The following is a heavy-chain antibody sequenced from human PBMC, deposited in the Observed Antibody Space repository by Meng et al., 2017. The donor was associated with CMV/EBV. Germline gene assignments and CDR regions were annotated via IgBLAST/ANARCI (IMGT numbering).Heavy chain of an antibody. D-gene: IGHD2-2*01. V-gene: IGHV3-48*04. CDR2: ISSSSSTI. CDR3: ARDQDIVVVPAAINFYYYYGMDV. Sequence: GGSLRLSCAASGFTFSSYSMNWVRQAPGKGLEWVSYISSSSSTIYYADSVKGRFTISRDNAKNSLYLQMNSLRAEDTAVYYCARDQDIVVVPAAINFYYYYGMDVWGQGTTVTVSS. CDR1: GFTFSSYS. J-gene: IGHJ6*02.